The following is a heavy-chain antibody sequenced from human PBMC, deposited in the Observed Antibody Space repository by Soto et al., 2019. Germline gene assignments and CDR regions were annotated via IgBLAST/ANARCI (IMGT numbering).Heavy chain of an antibody. CDR1: GGTFSSYA. CDR2: IIPIFGTA. V-gene: IGHV1-69*06. J-gene: IGHJ4*02. CDR3: ARERSSYYGSGSYYPLAYFDY. D-gene: IGHD3-10*01. Sequence: SVKVSCKASGGTFSSYAISWVRQAPGQGLEWMGGIIPIFGTANYAQKFQGRVTITADKSTSTAYMELSSLRPEDTAVYYCARERSSYYGSGSYYPLAYFDYWGQGTLVTVSS.